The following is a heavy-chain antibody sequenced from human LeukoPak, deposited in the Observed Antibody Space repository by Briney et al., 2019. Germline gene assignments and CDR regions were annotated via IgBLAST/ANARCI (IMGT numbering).Heavy chain of an antibody. V-gene: IGHV3-43*02. CDR3: AKGNNSFSFNFDY. D-gene: IGHD1-14*01. CDR2: ISGDGGAT. Sequence: GGSLRLSCAASGFTFRDFSMHWVRQVPGKGLEWVSLISGDGGATHYADSVKGRFTISRDNSKNSVYLQISSLRVEDTAFYYCAKGNNSFSFNFDYCGQGTLVTVSS. J-gene: IGHJ4*02. CDR1: GFTFRDFS.